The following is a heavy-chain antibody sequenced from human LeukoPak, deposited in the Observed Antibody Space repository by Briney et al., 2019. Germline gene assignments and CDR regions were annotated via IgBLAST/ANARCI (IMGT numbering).Heavy chain of an antibody. CDR3: ARDKHYCTNGVCYPILDF. CDR1: GFTFSSYA. D-gene: IGHD2-8*01. CDR2: ISGSGGST. Sequence: GGSLRLSRAASGFTFSSYAMSWVRQAPGKGLEWVSAISGSGGSTYYADSVKGRFTISRDNSKNTLYLQMNSLRAEDTAVYYCARDKHYCTNGVCYPILDFWGQGTLVTVSS. V-gene: IGHV3-23*01. J-gene: IGHJ4*02.